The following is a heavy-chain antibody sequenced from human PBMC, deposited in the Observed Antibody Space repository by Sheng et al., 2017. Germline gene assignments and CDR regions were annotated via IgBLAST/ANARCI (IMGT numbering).Heavy chain of an antibody. CDR1: GFTFSSYG. Sequence: QVQLVESGGGVVQPGGSLRLSCTVSGFTFSSYGMHWVRQAPGKGLEWVAFIRFDGTNKYYVDSVKGRFTISRDNAKNTLYLEMNSLRAEDTAVYYCAKDKQRDGSGTYQDYWGQGTLVTVSS. CDR2: IRFDGTNK. D-gene: IGHD3-10*01. V-gene: IGHV3-30*02. CDR3: AKDKQRDGSGTYQDY. J-gene: IGHJ4*02.